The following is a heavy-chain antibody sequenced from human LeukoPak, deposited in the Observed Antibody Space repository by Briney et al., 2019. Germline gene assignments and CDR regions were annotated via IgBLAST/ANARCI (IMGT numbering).Heavy chain of an antibody. J-gene: IGHJ5*02. CDR2: IKQDGSEK. V-gene: IGHV3-7*04. D-gene: IGHD3-16*01. CDR3: ARDMIILQS. CDR1: GFIFSNYW. Sequence: GGSLRLSCSASGFIFSNYWMTWVRQAPGNGLEWVANIKQDGSEKYYVDSVKGRLTISRDNAKKSLYLQMNSLRAEDTAIYFCARDMIILQSWGQGTLVTVSS.